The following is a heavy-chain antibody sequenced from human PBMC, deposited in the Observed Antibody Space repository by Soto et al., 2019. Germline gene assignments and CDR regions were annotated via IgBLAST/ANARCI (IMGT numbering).Heavy chain of an antibody. V-gene: IGHV1-2*04. J-gene: IGHJ4*02. CDR3: ARGDTVGYCSSGSCYPGFDY. CDR1: GYTFTGYY. CDR2: INPSSGDT. Sequence: ASVKVSCKASGYTFTGYYMHWVRQAPGQGLEWMGWINPSSGDTKYAQKFQAWVTMSRDTSISTAYMELRSDDTAVYYCARGDTVGYCSSGSCYPGFDYWGQGTLITVSS. D-gene: IGHD2-2*01.